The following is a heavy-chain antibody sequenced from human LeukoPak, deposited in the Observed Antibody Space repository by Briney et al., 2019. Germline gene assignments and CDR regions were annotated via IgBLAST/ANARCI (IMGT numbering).Heavy chain of an antibody. Sequence: ASVKVSCKASGYTFTGYYMHWVRQCPGQGLEWMGWINPNSGGTNCAQKFQGRVTMTRDTSISTAYMELSRLRSDDTAVYYCASHSSGWYEYYFGYWGQGTLVTVSS. J-gene: IGHJ4*02. V-gene: IGHV1-2*02. CDR2: INPNSGGT. CDR3: ASHSSGWYEYYFGY. D-gene: IGHD6-19*01. CDR1: GYTFTGYY.